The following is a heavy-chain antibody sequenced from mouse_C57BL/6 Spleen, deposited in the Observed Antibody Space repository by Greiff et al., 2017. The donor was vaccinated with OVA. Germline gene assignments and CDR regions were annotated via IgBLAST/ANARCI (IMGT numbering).Heavy chain of an antibody. CDR2: IDPSDSET. D-gene: IGHD2-3*01. CDR1: GYTFTSYW. CDR3: AREGIYDYDAMDY. V-gene: IGHV1-52*01. Sequence: QVQLQQPGAELVRPGSSVKLSCKASGYTFTSYWMHWVKQRPIQGLEWIGNIDPSDSETHYNQKFKDKATLTVDKSSSTAYMQLSSLTSEDSAVYYCAREGIYDYDAMDYWGQGTSVTVAS. J-gene: IGHJ4*01.